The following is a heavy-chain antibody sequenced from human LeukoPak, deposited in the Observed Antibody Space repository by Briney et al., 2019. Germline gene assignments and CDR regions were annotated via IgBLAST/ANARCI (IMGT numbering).Heavy chain of an antibody. Sequence: ASVKVSCKASGYTFTGYYMHWVRQAPGQGLEWMGWINPNSGGTNYAQKFQGRVTMTRDTPISTAYMELSRLRSDDTAVYYCAIGTTRGDTTNYDFWSGYTDYWGQGTLVTVSS. CDR1: GYTFTGYY. J-gene: IGHJ4*02. V-gene: IGHV1-2*02. D-gene: IGHD3-3*01. CDR3: AIGTTRGDTTNYDFWSGYTDY. CDR2: INPNSGGT.